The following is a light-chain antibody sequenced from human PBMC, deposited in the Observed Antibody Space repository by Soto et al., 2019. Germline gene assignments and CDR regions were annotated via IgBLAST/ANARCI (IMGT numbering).Light chain of an antibody. CDR1: QTINNY. CDR3: QKSDSTPWP. J-gene: IGKJ1*01. V-gene: IGKV1-39*01. CDR2: SAS. Sequence: DVEITQSPSSLSASVGDSVTITCRTSQTINNYLNWYQQKPGKAPKLLVYSASSLQSGVPSRFSGSGSGTNFTLTISDLQPEDFTTYYCQKSDSTPWPFGQGTNVAIK.